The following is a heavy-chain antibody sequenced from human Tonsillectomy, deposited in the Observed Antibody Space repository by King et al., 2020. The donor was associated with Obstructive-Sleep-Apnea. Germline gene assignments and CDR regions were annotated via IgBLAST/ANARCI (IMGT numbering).Heavy chain of an antibody. V-gene: IGHV3-9*01. CDR1: GFTFDDHA. Sequence: GQLVQSGGGLAQPGRSLRLSCAASGFTFDDHAMHWVRQAPGKGLEWVSGISWNSRSIAYADSVKGRFTISRDNAKNSLYLQMNSLRAEDTAFYYCAKASLNGYDILTGYFDYWGQGTLVTVSS. J-gene: IGHJ4*02. CDR2: ISWNSRSI. CDR3: AKASLNGYDILTGYFDY. D-gene: IGHD3-9*01.